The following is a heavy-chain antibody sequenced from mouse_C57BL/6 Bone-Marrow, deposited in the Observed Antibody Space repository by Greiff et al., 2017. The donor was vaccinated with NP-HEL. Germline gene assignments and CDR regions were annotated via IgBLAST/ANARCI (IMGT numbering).Heavy chain of an antibody. D-gene: IGHD2-4*01. Sequence: EVQGVESGGGLVQPKGSLKLSCAASGFSFNTYAMNWVRQAPGKGLEWVARIRSKSNNYATYYADSVKDRFTISRDDSESMLYLQMNNLKTEDTAMYYCVRYDYDGFAYWGQGTLVTVSA. CDR3: VRYDYDGFAY. V-gene: IGHV10-1*01. J-gene: IGHJ3*01. CDR1: GFSFNTYA. CDR2: IRSKSNNYAT.